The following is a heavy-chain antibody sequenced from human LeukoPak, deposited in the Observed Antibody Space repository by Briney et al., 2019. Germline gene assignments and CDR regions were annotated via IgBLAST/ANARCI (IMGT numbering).Heavy chain of an antibody. CDR3: ARDRRIAVAGIDY. J-gene: IGHJ4*02. CDR1: GFTFNTYT. Sequence: GGSLRLSCAASGFTFNTYTMNWFRQAPGKGLEWVSSISGTSGSIYYADSVKGRFTISRDNPKNSLYLQTNSLRADDTAVYYCARDRRIAVAGIDYWGQGTLVTVSS. D-gene: IGHD6-19*01. V-gene: IGHV3-21*01. CDR2: ISGTSGSI.